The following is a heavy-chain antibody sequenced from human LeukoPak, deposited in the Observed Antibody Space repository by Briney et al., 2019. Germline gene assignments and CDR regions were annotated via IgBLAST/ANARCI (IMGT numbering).Heavy chain of an antibody. CDR2: ISYDGSNK. D-gene: IGHD1-20*01. Sequence: GGSLRLSCAASGFTFSSYAMHWVRQAPGKGLEWVAVISYDGSNKYYADSVKGRFTISRDNSKNTLYLQMSSLRAEDTAVYYCAKDPWITGTLSRRYYFDYWGQGTLVTVSS. J-gene: IGHJ4*02. CDR3: AKDPWITGTLSRRYYFDY. V-gene: IGHV3-30-3*01. CDR1: GFTFSSYA.